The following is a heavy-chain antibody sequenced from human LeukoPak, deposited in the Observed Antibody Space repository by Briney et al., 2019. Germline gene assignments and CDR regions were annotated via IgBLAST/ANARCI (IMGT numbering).Heavy chain of an antibody. D-gene: IGHD6-13*01. Sequence: PGGSLRLSCAASGFTFSSYAMSWVRKAPGKGLEWVLAISGSGGSTNYADSVKGGFIISRDNAKNTLYLQMNSLRAEDTAVYFCARVRSSSWFDYWGQGTLVAVSS. J-gene: IGHJ4*02. CDR2: ISGSGGST. CDR1: GFTFSSYA. CDR3: ARVRSSSWFDY. V-gene: IGHV3-23*01.